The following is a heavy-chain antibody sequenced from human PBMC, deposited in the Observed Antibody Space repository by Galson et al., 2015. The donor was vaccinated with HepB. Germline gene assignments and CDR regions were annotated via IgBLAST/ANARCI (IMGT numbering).Heavy chain of an antibody. CDR1: GGSLSGYY. D-gene: IGHD3-22*01. J-gene: IGHJ2*01. Sequence: SETLSLTCTVSGGSLSGYYWSWIRQPAGKGLEWIGRIYSSGRTNYNPSLKSRLTMSVDTSKNQFSLKLSSVTAADTAVYYCARDELEINYYDSGGLPVRYFDLWGRGTLVIVSS. CDR2: IYSSGRT. CDR3: ARDELEINYYDSGGLPVRYFDL. V-gene: IGHV4-4*07.